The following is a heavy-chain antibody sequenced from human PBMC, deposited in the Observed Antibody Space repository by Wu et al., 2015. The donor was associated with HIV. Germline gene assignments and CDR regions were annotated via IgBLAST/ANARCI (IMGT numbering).Heavy chain of an antibody. J-gene: IGHJ3*02. CDR3: TTLRGGYYAGSDIPAAFDI. D-gene: IGHD3-10*01. Sequence: QVPLVRSGVEVRKPGASVKVSCKVSGYTLSKLSMHWVRQTPGKGLEWMGGFDPKDGEIVYAQNFQGRLTMTEDTSTDTAYVELRSLRFEDTAVYYCTTLRGGYYAGSDIPAAFDIWGQGTMVTVSP. V-gene: IGHV1-24*01. CDR2: FDPKDGEI. CDR1: GYTLSKLS.